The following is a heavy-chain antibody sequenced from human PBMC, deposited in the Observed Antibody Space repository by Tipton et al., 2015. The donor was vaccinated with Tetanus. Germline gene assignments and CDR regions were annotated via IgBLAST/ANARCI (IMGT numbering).Heavy chain of an antibody. J-gene: IGHJ4*02. CDR1: GSTLSAYS. D-gene: IGHD2-21*01. Sequence: SLRLSCAASGSTLSAYSVDWVRQATGKGLEWVGRFASPSNSAATTYAASVRGRFTFSRDDAKNTAYLEMNSLTVGDTAVYYCSGGGAHVDYWGQGVLVTVSS. V-gene: IGHV3-73*01. CDR2: FASPSNSAAT. CDR3: SGGGAHVDY.